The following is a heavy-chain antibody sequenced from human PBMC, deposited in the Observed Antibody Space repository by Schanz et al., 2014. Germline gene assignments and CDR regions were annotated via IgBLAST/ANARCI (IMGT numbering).Heavy chain of an antibody. CDR2: IATSSSTR. CDR3: ARGNNFDYGDAFFNYYYYYKDV. CDR1: GFTFSTYA. Sequence: EVQLLESGGGLVQPGGSLRLSCAASGFTFSTYAMSWVRQVPGKGLEWLSYIATSSSTRHYADSVKGRFTISRDNSKNTLYLQMNSLRAEDTAVDYCARGNNFDYGDAFFNYYYYYKDVWGKGTTVTVSS. V-gene: IGHV3-23*05. J-gene: IGHJ6*03. D-gene: IGHD4-17*01.